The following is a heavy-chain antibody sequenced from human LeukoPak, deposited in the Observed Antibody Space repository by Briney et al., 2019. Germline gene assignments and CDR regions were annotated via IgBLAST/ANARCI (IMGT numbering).Heavy chain of an antibody. Sequence: SQTLSLTCTVSGGSISRGDYYWSWIRQPPGKGLEWIGYIYYSGSTYYNPSLKSRVTISVDTSKNQFSLKLSSVTAADTAVYYCARESYYYGSGSYFDYWSQGTLVTVSS. CDR3: ARESYYYGSGSYFDY. CDR1: GGSISRGDYY. D-gene: IGHD3-10*01. J-gene: IGHJ4*02. CDR2: IYYSGST. V-gene: IGHV4-30-4*01.